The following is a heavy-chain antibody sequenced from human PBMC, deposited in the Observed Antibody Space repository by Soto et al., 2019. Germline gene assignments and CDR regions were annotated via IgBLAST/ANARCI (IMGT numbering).Heavy chain of an antibody. D-gene: IGHD6-13*01. CDR2: IYPGDSDT. Sequence: PGESLKISCKASGYSFTTYWIGWVRQMPGKGLEWMGIIYPGDSDTRYSPSFQGQVTISADKSISTAYLQWSSLKASGSAMFYCARKDIAGNSVDFWGQGTLVTVSS. J-gene: IGHJ4*02. CDR1: GYSFTTYW. V-gene: IGHV5-51*01. CDR3: ARKDIAGNSVDF.